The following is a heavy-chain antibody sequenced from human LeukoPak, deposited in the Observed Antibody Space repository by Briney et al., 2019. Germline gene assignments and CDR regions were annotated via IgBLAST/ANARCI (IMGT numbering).Heavy chain of an antibody. V-gene: IGHV3-33*01. D-gene: IGHD2-15*01. Sequence: GGSLRLSCAASGFTYSSYGMHWVRQAPGKGLEWVAVIWYDGGNKYYADSVKGRFTISRDNSKNTLYPQMNSLRAEDTAVYYCARTSKYCSGGSCYRYGMDVWGQGTTVTVSS. CDR1: GFTYSSYG. CDR3: ARTSKYCSGGSCYRYGMDV. CDR2: IWYDGGNK. J-gene: IGHJ6*02.